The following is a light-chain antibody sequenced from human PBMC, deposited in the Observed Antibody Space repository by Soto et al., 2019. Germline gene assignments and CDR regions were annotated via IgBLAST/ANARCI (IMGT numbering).Light chain of an antibody. CDR3: QQYNGYRWT. V-gene: IGKV1-5*03. Sequence: DIHMTQSPSTLSASVGDRVTITCRASQSISNWLAWYQQKPGKAPKILIYKTSSLESGVPSRFSGSGSGTEFTLTISSLQPDDFATYYCQQYNGYRWTFGQGTKVDIK. CDR2: KTS. CDR1: QSISNW. J-gene: IGKJ1*01.